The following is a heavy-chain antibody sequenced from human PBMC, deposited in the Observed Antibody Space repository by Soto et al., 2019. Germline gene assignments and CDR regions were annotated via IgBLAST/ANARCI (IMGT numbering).Heavy chain of an antibody. D-gene: IGHD1-1*01. CDR3: ARNHHSDGRATDY. CDR2: IYHSGRT. J-gene: IGHJ4*02. V-gene: IGHV4-30-4*01. CDR1: GGSIRSGNFY. Sequence: SETLSLTCAVSGGSIRSGNFYWSWIRQPPGKGLEWIGYIYHSGRTYYNPSLKSRITISLDTSKSQFSLNLSSVTAADTAVYLCARNHHSDGRATDYWGRGTMVAFYS.